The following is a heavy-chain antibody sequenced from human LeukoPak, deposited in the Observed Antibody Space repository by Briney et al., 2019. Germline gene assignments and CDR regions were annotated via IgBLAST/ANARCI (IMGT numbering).Heavy chain of an antibody. Sequence: PGGSLRLSCAASGFTFTTYWMSWVRQAPGKGLEWVANIKQDGNEKYYVDSVKGRFTISRDNAKNSLYLQMNSLRAEDTALYYCARGRILDSSGYYYYYYMDVWGKGTTVTISS. V-gene: IGHV3-7*03. CDR2: IKQDGNEK. D-gene: IGHD3-22*01. CDR1: GFTFTTYW. CDR3: ARGRILDSSGYYYYYYMDV. J-gene: IGHJ6*03.